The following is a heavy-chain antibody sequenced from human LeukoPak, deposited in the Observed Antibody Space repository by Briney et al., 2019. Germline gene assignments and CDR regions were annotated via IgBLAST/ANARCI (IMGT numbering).Heavy chain of an antibody. V-gene: IGHV4-61*05. J-gene: IGHJ6*03. CDR2: IYYSGST. D-gene: IGHD6-13*01. CDR3: ARVFKQQLGNYYYYYMDV. CDR1: GGSISSSSYY. Sequence: SETLSLTCTVSGGSISSSSYYWGWIRQPPGKGLEWIGYIYYSGSTNYNPSLKSRVTISVDTSKNQFSLKLSSVTAADTAVYYCARVFKQQLGNYYYYYMDVWGKGTTVTVSS.